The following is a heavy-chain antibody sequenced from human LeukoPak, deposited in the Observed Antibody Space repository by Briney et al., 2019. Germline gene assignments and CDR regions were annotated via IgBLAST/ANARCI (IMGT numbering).Heavy chain of an antibody. CDR3: ARAPQYCTSSSCLNWFDP. D-gene: IGHD2-2*01. CDR2: ISTSGSTI. CDR1: GFTFSGYE. J-gene: IGHJ5*02. Sequence: GGSLRLSCAASGFTFSGYEMNWVRQAPGKGLEWVSYISTSGSTIYYADSVKGRFTISRDNAKNSLYLQMNSLRDEDTAVYYCARAPQYCTSSSCLNWFDPWGQGTLVTVSS. V-gene: IGHV3-48*03.